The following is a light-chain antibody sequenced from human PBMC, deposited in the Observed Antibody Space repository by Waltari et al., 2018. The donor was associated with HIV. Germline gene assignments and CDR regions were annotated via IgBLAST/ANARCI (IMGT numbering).Light chain of an antibody. CDR1: SIDIGISNL. CDR3: CSKSTIYFGVL. V-gene: IGLV2-23*02. Sequence: QSALSQPASVSGSPGQSITISCSGTSIDIGISNLVSWYQHHPGKAPKLIIFDVDKRPSGISDRFSGSKSGYTASLTISGLRTEDEADYFCCSKSTIYFGVLFGGGTTLTVL. CDR2: DVD. J-gene: IGLJ2*01.